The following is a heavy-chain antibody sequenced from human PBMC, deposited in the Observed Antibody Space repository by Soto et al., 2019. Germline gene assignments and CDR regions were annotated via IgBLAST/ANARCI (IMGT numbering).Heavy chain of an antibody. CDR3: ARLKGDQLLPSDYYGMDV. D-gene: IGHD2-2*01. CDR1: GGSISSGGYS. J-gene: IGHJ6*02. CDR2: IYHSGST. Sequence: PSETLSLTCAVSGGSISSGGYSWSWIRQPPGKGLEWIGYIYHSGSTYYNPSLKSRVTISVDRSKNQFSLKLSSVTAADTAVYYCARLKGDQLLPSDYYGMDVWGQGTTVTVSS. V-gene: IGHV4-30-2*01.